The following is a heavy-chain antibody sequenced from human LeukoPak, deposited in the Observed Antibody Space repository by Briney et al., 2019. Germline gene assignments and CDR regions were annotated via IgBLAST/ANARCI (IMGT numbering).Heavy chain of an antibody. D-gene: IGHD2-2*02. CDR1: GYTFTSYY. CDR2: INPSGGST. Sequence: ASVKVSCKASGYTFTSYYMHWVRQAPGQGLEWMGIINPSGGSTSYAQKFQGRVTMTRDTSTSTVYMELSSLRSEDTAVYYCARDATYCSSTSCYTDYSNYRWDYYYMDVWGKGTTVTVSS. V-gene: IGHV1-46*01. CDR3: ARDATYCSSTSCYTDYSNYRWDYYYMDV. J-gene: IGHJ6*03.